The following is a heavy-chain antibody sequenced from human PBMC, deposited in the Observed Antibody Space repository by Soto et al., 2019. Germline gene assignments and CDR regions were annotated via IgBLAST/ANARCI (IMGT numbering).Heavy chain of an antibody. Sequence: PSETLSLTCTVSGDSISSADYYWSWIRQTPGKGLEWIGHIFYSGTTYYNPSLKSRLTISVDTSKNHFSLRLTSVTAADTAVYYCARDLWVEPELYYYGMDVWGQGTMVTVSS. CDR2: IFYSGTT. CDR3: ARDLWVEPELYYYGMDV. V-gene: IGHV4-30-4*01. J-gene: IGHJ6*02. CDR1: GDSISSADYY. D-gene: IGHD1-1*01.